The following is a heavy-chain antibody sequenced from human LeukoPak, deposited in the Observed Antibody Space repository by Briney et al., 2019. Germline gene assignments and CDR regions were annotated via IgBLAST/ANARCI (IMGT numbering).Heavy chain of an antibody. CDR2: IKSKTDGGTT. D-gene: IGHD3-10*01. Sequence: GGSVPHPCAASRFTFTNAWMSWVRQAPGKGLEWVGRIKSKTDGGTTDYAAPVKGRFTISRDDSKNTLYLQMNSVKTEDTAVYYCTTGIVYYGSGNCYYNAFDLRREPTMVSVSS. CDR3: TTGIVYYGSGNCYYNAFDL. J-gene: IGHJ3*01. CDR1: RFTFTNAW. V-gene: IGHV3-15*01.